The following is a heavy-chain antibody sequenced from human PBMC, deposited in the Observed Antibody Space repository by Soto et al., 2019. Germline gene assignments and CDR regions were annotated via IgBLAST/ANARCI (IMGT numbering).Heavy chain of an antibody. V-gene: IGHV4-4*02. D-gene: IGHD1-26*01. CDR3: ATSQLGEYFDY. CDR2: IYHSGSI. J-gene: IGHJ4*02. Sequence: GTLRLSCAASGFSFGSYALSWFHQAPGKGLEWIGEIYHSGSINYNPSLKRRVIISADRSKNQFSLRLSSVTAPETAVYYCATSQLGEYFDYWGQGTLVTVSS. CDR1: GFSFGSYA.